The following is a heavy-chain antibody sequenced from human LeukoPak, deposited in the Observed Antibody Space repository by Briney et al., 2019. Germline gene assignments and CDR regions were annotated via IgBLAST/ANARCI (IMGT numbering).Heavy chain of an antibody. CDR3: AKGRGILSPDY. CDR2: ISDSGGST. V-gene: IGHV3-23*01. Sequence: GGSLRLSCTASGFTFSTYAMTWVRQAPGKGLEWVSAISDSGGSTYYADSVKGRFTISRDYSKNTLYLQVNSLRAEDTAVYYCAKGRGILSPDYWGQGTLVTVSS. CDR1: GFTFSTYA. D-gene: IGHD2-15*01. J-gene: IGHJ4*02.